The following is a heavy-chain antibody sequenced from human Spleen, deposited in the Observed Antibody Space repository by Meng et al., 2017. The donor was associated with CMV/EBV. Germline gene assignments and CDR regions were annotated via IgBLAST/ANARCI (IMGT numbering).Heavy chain of an antibody. CDR1: GGTFSSYT. D-gene: IGHD1-26*01. V-gene: IGHV1-69*04. Sequence: SVKVSCKASGGTFSSYTVSWVRQAPGRGLEWMGRIISMLDIVTYAQNFQGRVTITADKSTSTAYMELNSLRSEDTAVYYCAREWEPYAFDIWGQGTMVTVS. CDR3: AREWEPYAFDI. J-gene: IGHJ3*02. CDR2: IISMLDIV.